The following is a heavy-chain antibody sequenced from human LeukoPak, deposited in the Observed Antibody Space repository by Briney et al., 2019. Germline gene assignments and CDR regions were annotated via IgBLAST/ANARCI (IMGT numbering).Heavy chain of an antibody. CDR1: GGSISNGDYY. V-gene: IGHV4-30-4*08. J-gene: IGHJ4*02. CDR2: IYYSGST. Sequence: PSETLSLTCTVSGGSISNGDYYWSWIRQPPGKGLEWIGYIYYSGSTYYNPFLRSRVTISMDTSKNQFSLKLRTVTAADTAVYYCARRSDYYGSGSYSFLFDYWGQGALVTVSS. D-gene: IGHD3-10*01. CDR3: ARRSDYYGSGSYSFLFDY.